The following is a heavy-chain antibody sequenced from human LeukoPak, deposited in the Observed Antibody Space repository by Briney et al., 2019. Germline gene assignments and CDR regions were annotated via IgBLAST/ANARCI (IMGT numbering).Heavy chain of an antibody. CDR3: ATNWNLDY. CDR1: GFTFSSYA. V-gene: IGHV3-30*04. Sequence: PGRSLRLSCAASGFTFSSYAMHWVRQAPGKGLEWVAVISYGGSNKYYADSVKGRFTISRDNSKNTLYMQIHSLRAEDTALYYCATNWNLDYWGQGTLVTVSS. D-gene: IGHD1-1*01. CDR2: ISYGGSNK. J-gene: IGHJ4*02.